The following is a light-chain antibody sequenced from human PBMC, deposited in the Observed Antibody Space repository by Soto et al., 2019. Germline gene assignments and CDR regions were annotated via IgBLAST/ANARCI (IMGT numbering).Light chain of an antibody. CDR3: QQAPSSPT. Sequence: DIQMNHYPFSVSASVGDRVTITCRARQGTSSYFAWYQQKPGDAPKLLIYAASSLQSGVQSRFSGSGSGADVTLTISSLQPEDSATYYWQQAPSSPTFGQGTKVDIK. J-gene: IGKJ1*01. CDR2: AAS. CDR1: QGTSSY. V-gene: IGKV1-12*01.